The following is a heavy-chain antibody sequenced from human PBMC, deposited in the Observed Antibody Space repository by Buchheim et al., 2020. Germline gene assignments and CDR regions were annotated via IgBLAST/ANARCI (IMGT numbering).Heavy chain of an antibody. CDR3: ARLPQIRGNGTSYYYYYGMDV. D-gene: IGHD4-23*01. V-gene: IGHV4-39*01. CDR2: IYYSGST. J-gene: IGHJ6*02. Sequence: QLQLQESGPGLVKPSATLSLTCTVSGGSLSSSSYYWGSIRQPPGKGLEWIGSIYYSGSTYYNPSPQSRVTITVDTSKNQFSLKLSSVTAADTAVYYCARLPQIRGNGTSYYYYYGMDVCGQGTT. CDR1: GGSLSSSSYY.